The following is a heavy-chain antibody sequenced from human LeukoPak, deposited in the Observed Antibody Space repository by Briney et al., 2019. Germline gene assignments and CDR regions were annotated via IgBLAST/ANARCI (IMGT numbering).Heavy chain of an antibody. D-gene: IGHD2-2*01. V-gene: IGHV4-31*03. CDR3: AREGRRYCSSTSCRD. Sequence: PSQTLSLTCTVSGGSISSGGYYWSWIRQHPGKGLECIGYIYYSGSTYYNPSLKSRVTISVDTSKNQFSLKLSSVTAADTAVYYCAREGRRYCSSTSCRDWGQGTLVTVSS. CDR1: GGSISSGGYY. J-gene: IGHJ4*02. CDR2: IYYSGST.